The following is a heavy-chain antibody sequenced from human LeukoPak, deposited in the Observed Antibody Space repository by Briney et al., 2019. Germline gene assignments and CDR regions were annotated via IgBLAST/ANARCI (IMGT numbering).Heavy chain of an antibody. CDR1: GFTFNHYG. Sequence: PGRSLTLSCAAAGFTFNHYGMHWLRQAPGKGLEWVSVIWSDGTNKYYAASVKGRFTISRDDFDKTVYLQMSSLRPDDTGVYYCTRDAQRGFDYSNSLQYWGQGTPVTVST. J-gene: IGHJ4*02. V-gene: IGHV3-33*01. CDR3: TRDAQRGFDYSNSLQY. CDR2: IWSDGTNK. D-gene: IGHD4-11*01.